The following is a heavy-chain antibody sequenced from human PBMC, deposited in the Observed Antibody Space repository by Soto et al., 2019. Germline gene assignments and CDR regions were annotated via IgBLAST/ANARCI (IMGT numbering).Heavy chain of an antibody. J-gene: IGHJ4*02. V-gene: IGHV4-30-2*01. D-gene: IGHD3-10*01. Sequence: SETLSLTCAVSGGSISSGGYSWRWIRQPPGKGLEWIGYIYHSGSTYYNPSLKSRVTISVDRSKNQFSLKLSSVTAADTAVYYCARSGHYYGSGSYYRPLPFDYWGQRTLVTVSS. CDR2: IYHSGST. CDR3: ARSGHYYGSGSYYRPLPFDY. CDR1: GGSISSGGYS.